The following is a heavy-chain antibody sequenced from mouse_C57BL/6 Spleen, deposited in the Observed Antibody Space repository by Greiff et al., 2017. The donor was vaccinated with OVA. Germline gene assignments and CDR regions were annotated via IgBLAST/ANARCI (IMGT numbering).Heavy chain of an antibody. V-gene: IGHV5-4*03. CDR2: ISDGGSYT. Sequence: EVKVVESGGGLVKPGGSLKLSCAASGFTFSSYAMSWVRQTPEKRLEWVATISDGGSYTYYPDNVKGRFTISRDNAKNNLYLQMSHLKSEDTAMYYCARGGYGNYSWFAYWGQGTLVTVSA. CDR1: GFTFSSYA. J-gene: IGHJ3*01. D-gene: IGHD2-1*01. CDR3: ARGGYGNYSWFAY.